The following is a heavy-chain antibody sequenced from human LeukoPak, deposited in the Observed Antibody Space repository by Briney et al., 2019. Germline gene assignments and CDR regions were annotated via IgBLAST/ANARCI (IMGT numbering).Heavy chain of an antibody. CDR2: IKPDGSEE. J-gene: IGHJ4*02. D-gene: IGHD2-8*01. Sequence: GGSLRLSCTASGFTFNTYWMSWVRQAPGKGLEWVANIKPDGSEEDYVDSVKGRFTISRDNAKTSLYLQMNSLRAEDRAVYYCARAGVTWGYDYWGQGTLVTVSS. V-gene: IGHV3-7*01. CDR3: ARAGVTWGYDY. CDR1: GFTFNTYW.